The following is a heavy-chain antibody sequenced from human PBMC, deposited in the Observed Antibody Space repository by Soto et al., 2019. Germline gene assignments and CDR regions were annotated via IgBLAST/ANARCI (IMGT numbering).Heavy chain of an antibody. CDR2: IYNSGST. CDR1: GGSINNNGYF. Sequence: QVQLQESGPGVVEPSQTLSLTCTVSGGSINNNGYFWSWIRQPPGSGLEWIGHIYNSGSTCSNPSPKSRLTISVDTSKNQFSLKLSSVTATDTAVYYCARGPSGDKVDYWGQGTLVTVSS. J-gene: IGHJ4*02. D-gene: IGHD1-26*01. V-gene: IGHV4-30-4*01. CDR3: ARGPSGDKVDY.